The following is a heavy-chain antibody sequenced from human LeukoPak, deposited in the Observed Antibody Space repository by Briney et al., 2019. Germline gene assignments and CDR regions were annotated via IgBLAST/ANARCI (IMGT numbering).Heavy chain of an antibody. CDR1: GGSISSGGYY. Sequence: SQTLSLTCNVSGGSISSGGYYWCWIRQHPGKGLEWIGYIYYSGSTYYNPSLKSRVTISVDTSKNQFSLKLSSVTAADTAVYYCARERFTGTTSYWGQGTLVTVSS. D-gene: IGHD1-1*01. CDR2: IYYSGST. CDR3: ARERFTGTTSY. J-gene: IGHJ4*02. V-gene: IGHV4-31*03.